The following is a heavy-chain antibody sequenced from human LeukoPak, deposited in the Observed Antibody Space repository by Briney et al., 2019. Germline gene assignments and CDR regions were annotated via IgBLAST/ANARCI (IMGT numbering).Heavy chain of an antibody. J-gene: IGHJ4*02. D-gene: IGHD3-3*01. CDR1: GFTFSSYA. Sequence: PGGFLRLSCAASGFTFSSYAMSWVRQAPGKGLEWVSAISGSGGSTYYADSVKGRFTISRDNAKNSLYLQMNSLRAEDTALYYCAKGYYDFWSGYYDYWGQGTLVTVSS. CDR3: AKGYYDFWSGYYDY. CDR2: ISGSGGST. V-gene: IGHV3-23*01.